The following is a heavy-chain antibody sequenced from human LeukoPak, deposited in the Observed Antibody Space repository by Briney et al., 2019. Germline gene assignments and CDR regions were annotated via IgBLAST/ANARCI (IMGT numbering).Heavy chain of an antibody. CDR1: GFTFSSYG. Sequence: GGSLRLSCAASGFTFSSYGMHWVRQAPGKGLEWVAFIRYDGSNKYYADSVKGRFTISRDNSKNTLYLQMNSLRAEDTAVYYCAKAITAEDFDYWGQGTLVTVSS. J-gene: IGHJ4*02. CDR3: AKAITAEDFDY. CDR2: IRYDGSNK. D-gene: IGHD6-6*01. V-gene: IGHV3-30*02.